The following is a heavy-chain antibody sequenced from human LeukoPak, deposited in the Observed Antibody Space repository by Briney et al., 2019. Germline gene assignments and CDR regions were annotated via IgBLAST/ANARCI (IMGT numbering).Heavy chain of an antibody. J-gene: IGHJ5*02. D-gene: IGHD6-6*01. V-gene: IGHV3-64*01. Sequence: GGSLRLSRAASGFTFRSYAMHWVRQAPGKGLEYVSAISSNGGSTYYANSVKGRFTISRDNSKNTLYLQMGSLRAEDMAVYYCARGLSSSLFGWFDPWGQGTLVTVSS. CDR3: ARGLSSSLFGWFDP. CDR2: ISSNGGST. CDR1: GFTFRSYA.